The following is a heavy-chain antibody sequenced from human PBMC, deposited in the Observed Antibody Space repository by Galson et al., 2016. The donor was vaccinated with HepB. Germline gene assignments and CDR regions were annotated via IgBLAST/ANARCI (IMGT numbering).Heavy chain of an antibody. V-gene: IGHV4-39*01. J-gene: IGHJ6*02. CDR1: GGSISSRNFY. D-gene: IGHD4/OR15-4a*01. CDR3: ARQGRRDIYGADV. Sequence: SETLSLTCTVSGGSISSRNFYWGWIRQPPGKGLEWIGNIYHIESTTYNPSLRSRVTISVDTSKNQFSLKLSSVTAADTAVYYCARQGRRDIYGADVWGQGTTVTVSS. CDR2: IYHIEST.